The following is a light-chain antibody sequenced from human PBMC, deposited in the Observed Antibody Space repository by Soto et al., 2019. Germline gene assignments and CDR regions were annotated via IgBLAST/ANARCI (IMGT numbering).Light chain of an antibody. J-gene: IGLJ1*01. CDR3: SAYIGTSTMDA. CDR1: SSDVGGYDY. Sequence: QSALTQPASVSGSPGQSITISCTGTSSDVGGYDYVSWYRQYPGTAPKLMIYEVSNRPSGVTNRFSGSKSGNTASLTISGLQAEDEADYYCSAYIGTSTMDALGTGTKLTGL. CDR2: EVS. V-gene: IGLV2-14*01.